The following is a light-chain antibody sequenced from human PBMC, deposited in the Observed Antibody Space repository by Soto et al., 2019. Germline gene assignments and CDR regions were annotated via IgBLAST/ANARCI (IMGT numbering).Light chain of an antibody. V-gene: IGKV3-20*01. CDR2: AVS. J-gene: IGKJ2*03. CDR1: QSVDSRY. CDR3: QQYGSSPRYS. Sequence: DIVLTQSPGTLSLSPGERATLSCRASQSVDSRYLAWYQQKPGQAPRLVIHAVSRRATGIPDRFSGSGSGTDFTLTISRLEPEDFPEYYCQQYGSSPRYSFGQGTKLEIK.